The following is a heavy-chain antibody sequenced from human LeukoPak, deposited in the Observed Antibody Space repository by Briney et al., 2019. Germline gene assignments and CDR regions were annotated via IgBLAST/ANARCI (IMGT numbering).Heavy chain of an antibody. CDR3: ARQVRVSDY. D-gene: IGHD2-21*01. J-gene: IGHJ4*02. Sequence: PGGSLRLSCAASGFTFSSYAMSWVRQTPGKGLEWVSGISGNGGTTYYADSVKGRFTISRDNSKNTVYLQMNSLRAEDTAVYYCARQVRVSDYWDQGALVTVSS. CDR2: ISGNGGTT. CDR1: GFTFSSYA. V-gene: IGHV3-23*01.